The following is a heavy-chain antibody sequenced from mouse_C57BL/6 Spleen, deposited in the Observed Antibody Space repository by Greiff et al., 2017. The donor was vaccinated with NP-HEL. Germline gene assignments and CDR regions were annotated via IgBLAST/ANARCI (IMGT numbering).Heavy chain of an antibody. Sequence: EVNVVESGEGLVKPGGSLKLSCAASGFTFSSYAMSWVRQTPEKRLEWVAYISSGGDYIYYADTVKGRFTISRDNARNTLYLQMSSLKSEDTAMYYCTRESYSNYQRYYYAMDYWGQGTSVTVSS. CDR2: ISSGGDYI. CDR3: TRESYSNYQRYYYAMDY. CDR1: GFTFSSYA. D-gene: IGHD2-5*01. J-gene: IGHJ4*01. V-gene: IGHV5-9-1*02.